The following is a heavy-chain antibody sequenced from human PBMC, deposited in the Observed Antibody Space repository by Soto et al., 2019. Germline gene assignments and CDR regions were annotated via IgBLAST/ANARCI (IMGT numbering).Heavy chain of an antibody. V-gene: IGHV3-48*02. CDR3: ARDGSSFYYYGMDV. CDR2: ISSRSTTM. CDR1: GFSFSSYS. Sequence: EVQLVESGGGLAQPGGSLRLSCVGSGFSFSSYSMYWVRQAPGKGLEWVSEISSRSTTMYYADSVKGRFTISRDNAKNSLYLQMNSLRDEDTAVYYCARDGSSFYYYGMDVWGQGTTVTVSS. J-gene: IGHJ6*01.